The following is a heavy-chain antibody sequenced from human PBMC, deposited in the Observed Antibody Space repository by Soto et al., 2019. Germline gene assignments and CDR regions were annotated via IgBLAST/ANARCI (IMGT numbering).Heavy chain of an antibody. V-gene: IGHV4-34*01. D-gene: IGHD3-9*01. CDR3: ARGGYDILTGYYRYYYYGMDV. CDR2: INHSGST. CDR1: GGSFSGYY. J-gene: IGHJ6*02. Sequence: SETLSLTCAVYGGSFSGYYWSWIRQPPGKGLEWIGEINHSGSTNYNPSLKSRVTISVDTSKNQFSLKLSSVTAADTAVYYCARGGYDILTGYYRYYYYGMDVWGQGTTVTVSS.